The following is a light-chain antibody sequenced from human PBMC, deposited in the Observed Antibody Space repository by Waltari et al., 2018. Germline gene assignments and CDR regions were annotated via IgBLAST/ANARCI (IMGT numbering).Light chain of an antibody. CDR2: AAS. Sequence: DIQMTQSPYSLSASVGDRVTITCRASQSITSYLNWYQQKPGKAPKLLIYAASSLQSGVPSRFSGSGSGTDFTLTISSLQPEDFATYYCQQSDSVPLTFGGGTKVEI. V-gene: IGKV1-39*01. CDR3: QQSDSVPLT. J-gene: IGKJ4*01. CDR1: QSITSY.